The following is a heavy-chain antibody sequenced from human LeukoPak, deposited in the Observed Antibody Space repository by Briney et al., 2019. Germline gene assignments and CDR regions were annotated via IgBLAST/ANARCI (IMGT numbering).Heavy chain of an antibody. CDR3: ARNRSLTTTPGFDH. CDR2: IYHSGST. J-gene: IGHJ4*02. V-gene: IGHV4-38-2*01. Sequence: SETLSLTCAVSGYSIRSGDYWGWIRQSPEKGLEWIGSIYHSGSTHYNPSLKSRVTISADTSKNQFSLMLSSVTAADTAVYYCARNRSLTTTPGFDHWGQGTLVTVSS. D-gene: IGHD4-11*01. CDR1: GYSIRSGDY.